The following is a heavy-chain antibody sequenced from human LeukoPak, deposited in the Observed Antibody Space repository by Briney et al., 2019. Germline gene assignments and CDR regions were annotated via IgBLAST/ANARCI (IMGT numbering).Heavy chain of an antibody. CDR2: IKGDGSVQ. CDR1: GFTFSSSW. Sequence: PGGSLRLSCVASGFTFSSSWMNWVRQAPGKGLEWVANIKGDGSVQSYVDSVKGRFTISRDNAKNSLYLQMNSLRDEDSAVYYCARDQGIFDYWGQGTLVTVSS. V-gene: IGHV3-7*01. CDR3: ARDQGIFDY. J-gene: IGHJ4*02.